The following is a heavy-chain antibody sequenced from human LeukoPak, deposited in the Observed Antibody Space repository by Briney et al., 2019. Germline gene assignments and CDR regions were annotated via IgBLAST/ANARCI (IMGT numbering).Heavy chain of an antibody. J-gene: IGHJ3*02. D-gene: IGHD3-10*01. CDR3: AKEYPDYYAFDI. CDR2: ISWNSGSI. CDR1: GFTFDDYA. Sequence: GGSLRLSCAASGFTFDDYAMPWVRQAPGKGLEWVSGISWNSGSIGYADSVKGRFTISRDNAKDSLYLQMNSLRAEDTALYYCAKEYPDYYAFDIWGQGTMVTVSS. V-gene: IGHV3-9*01.